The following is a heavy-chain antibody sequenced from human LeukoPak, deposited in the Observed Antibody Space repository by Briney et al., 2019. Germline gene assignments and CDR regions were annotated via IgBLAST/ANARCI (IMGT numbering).Heavy chain of an antibody. D-gene: IGHD5-18*01. V-gene: IGHV3-30*04. J-gene: IGHJ4*02. Sequence: GGSLRLSCSASGFTFSSYAMHWVRQAPGKGLEWVAVISYDGSNKKYADSVKGRFTISRDNSKNTLYLQMNSLRAEDTAVYYCARDPQEYSYGPFDYWGQGTLVTVSS. CDR3: ARDPQEYSYGPFDY. CDR1: GFTFSSYA. CDR2: ISYDGSNK.